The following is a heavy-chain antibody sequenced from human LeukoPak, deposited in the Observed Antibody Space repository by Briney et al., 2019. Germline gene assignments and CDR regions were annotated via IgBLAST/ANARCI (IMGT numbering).Heavy chain of an antibody. Sequence: PGGSLRLSCAASGFTFIRSAMSWVRQAPGKGLEWVSAFSGGGDTYYADSVKGRFTISRDTSKNTLYLQMNSLSAEDTAVYYCAKEGLRYFDFDFWGQGTLVTVSS. CDR1: GFTFIRSA. D-gene: IGHD3-9*01. V-gene: IGHV3-23*01. CDR3: AKEGLRYFDFDF. CDR2: FSGGGDT. J-gene: IGHJ4*02.